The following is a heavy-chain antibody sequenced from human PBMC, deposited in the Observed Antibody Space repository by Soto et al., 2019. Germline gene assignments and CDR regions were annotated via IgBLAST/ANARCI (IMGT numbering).Heavy chain of an antibody. D-gene: IGHD4-17*01. CDR1: GFTFSSYA. Sequence: EVQLLESGGGLVQPGESLRLSCTASGFTFSSYAMTWVRQAPGKGLEWVSTISGSGGSTYYANAVKGRFTISRDNSKKXLYLQMNSLRAEDTAVYYCAKGWTTVVTRDWYFDLWGRGTLVTVSS. J-gene: IGHJ2*01. CDR3: AKGWTTVVTRDWYFDL. CDR2: ISGSGGST. V-gene: IGHV3-23*01.